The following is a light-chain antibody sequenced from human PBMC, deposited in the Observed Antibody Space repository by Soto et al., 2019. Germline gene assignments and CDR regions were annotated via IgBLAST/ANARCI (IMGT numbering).Light chain of an antibody. V-gene: IGKV3-11*01. CDR3: QQRNVWPPIT. CDR1: QSIHTS. CDR2: DST. Sequence: LTQSPSSLSLSPGERATLSCRASQSIHTSLAWYQQKSGKPPRLVIYDSTLRANGVPDRFGGSRSGTEFTLTINSLEPEDFAVYYCQQRNVWPPITFGQGTRLEIK. J-gene: IGKJ5*01.